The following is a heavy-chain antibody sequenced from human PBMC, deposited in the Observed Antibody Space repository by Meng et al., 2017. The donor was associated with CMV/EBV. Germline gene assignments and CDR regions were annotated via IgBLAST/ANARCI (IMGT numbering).Heavy chain of an antibody. CDR3: ASGGYYDFWSGYSPQMDV. D-gene: IGHD3-3*01. CDR2: ISSSGSTI. CDR1: GFTFSDYY. V-gene: IGHV3-11*01. Sequence: GESLKISCAASGFTFSDYYMSWIRQAPGKGLEWVSYISSSGSTIYYADSVKGRFTISRDNAKNSLYLQMNSLRAEDTAVYYCASGGYYDFWSGYSPQMDVWGQGTTVTVSS. J-gene: IGHJ6*02.